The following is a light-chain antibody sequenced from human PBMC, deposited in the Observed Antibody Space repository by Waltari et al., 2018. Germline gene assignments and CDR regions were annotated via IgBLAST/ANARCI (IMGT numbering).Light chain of an antibody. V-gene: IGLV2-14*03. CDR1: RSALGVHSY. CDR3: SSYTSSNTLG. Sequence: HSTRPHPASLAGCPVHSHAISSPATRSALGVHSYASWYQQHPGKAPKLMIYDVSNRPSGVSNRFSGSKSGNTASLTISGLQAEDEADYYCSSYTSSNTLGFGTGTKVTVL. J-gene: IGLJ1*01. CDR2: DVS.